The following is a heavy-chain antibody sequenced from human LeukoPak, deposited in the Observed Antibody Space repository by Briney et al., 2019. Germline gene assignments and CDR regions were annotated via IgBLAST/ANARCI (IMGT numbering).Heavy chain of an antibody. J-gene: IGHJ5*02. D-gene: IGHD3-3*01. CDR2: IYSSGST. CDR3: ARGADFWSGYFSWFDP. CDR1: GGSISSGDYY. V-gene: IGHV4-30-4*08. Sequence: PSETLSPTCTVSGGSISSGDYYWIWIRQPPGKGVEWLGYIYSSGSTYYNPSLKSRVTISVDTSKNQFSLKLSSVTAADTAVYYCARGADFWSGYFSWFDPWGQGTLVTVSS.